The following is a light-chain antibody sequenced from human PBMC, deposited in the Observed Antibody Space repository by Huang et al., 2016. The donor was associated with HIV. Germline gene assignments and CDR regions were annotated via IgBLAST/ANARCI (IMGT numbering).Light chain of an antibody. CDR3: QQYGSSLA. V-gene: IGKV3-20*01. CDR1: QSVFNNNY. Sequence: EIVLTQSPGILSLSPGESATLSCRASQSVFNNNYLAWYQQKHGQAPRLLIFGASSTATGISDRFRGSGSGTDFTLTISRLEPEDFAVYYCQQYGSSLAFGPGTKVEIK. CDR2: GAS. J-gene: IGKJ1*01.